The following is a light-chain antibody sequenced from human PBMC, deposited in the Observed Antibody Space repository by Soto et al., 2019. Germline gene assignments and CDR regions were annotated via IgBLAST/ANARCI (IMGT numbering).Light chain of an antibody. CDR1: SSDVGGYSY. V-gene: IGLV2-14*01. J-gene: IGLJ2*01. CDR2: DVS. CDR3: SSYTSSSTYVV. Sequence: QSALTQPASLSGSPGQSITISCTGTSSDVGGYSYVSWYQQHPGKAPKLMIYDVSNRPSGVSNRFSGSKSGNTASLTISGLQAEDEADYYCSSYTSSSTYVVFGGGTKVTVL.